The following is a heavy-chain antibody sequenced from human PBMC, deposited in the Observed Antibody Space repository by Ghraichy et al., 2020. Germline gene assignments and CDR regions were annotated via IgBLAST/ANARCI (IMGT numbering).Heavy chain of an antibody. CDR1: GFTFSSYA. J-gene: IGHJ4*02. CDR2: ISGSGGST. Sequence: GGSLRLSCAASGFTFSSYAMSWVRQAPGKGLEWVSAISGSGGSTYYADSVKGRFTISTDNSKNTLYLQMNSLRAEDTAVYYCAKREMATTGDPAERWGQGTLVTVSS. CDR3: AKREMATTGDPAER. V-gene: IGHV3-23*01. D-gene: IGHD5-24*01.